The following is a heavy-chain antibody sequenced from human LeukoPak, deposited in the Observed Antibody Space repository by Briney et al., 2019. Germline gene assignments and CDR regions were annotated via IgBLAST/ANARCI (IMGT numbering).Heavy chain of an antibody. CDR1: GFTFSRYW. V-gene: IGHV3-74*01. CDR3: ARVFATGPSFDY. J-gene: IGHJ4*02. D-gene: IGHD3-9*01. CDR2: ISDDGSIT. Sequence: GGSLRLSWAASGFTFSRYWMHWVRQTPGKGLELVSRISDDGSITGYADSVKGRFTISRDNAKNILYLQMNSLRAEDTALYYCARVFATGPSFDYWGQGTLFTVSS.